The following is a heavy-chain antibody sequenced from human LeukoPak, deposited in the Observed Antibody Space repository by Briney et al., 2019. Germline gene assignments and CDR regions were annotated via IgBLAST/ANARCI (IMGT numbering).Heavy chain of an antibody. CDR1: GFTFSSYG. CDR3: ARDSECSSTSCSTYYYYYGMDV. V-gene: IGHV3-33*01. D-gene: IGHD2-2*02. CDR2: IWYDGSNK. Sequence: GGSLRLSCAASGFTFSSYGMHWVRQAPGKGLEWVAVIWYDGSNKYYADSVKGRFTISRDNSKNTLYLQMNSLRAEDTAVYYCARDSECSSTSCSTYYYYYGMDVWGQGTTVTVSS. J-gene: IGHJ6*02.